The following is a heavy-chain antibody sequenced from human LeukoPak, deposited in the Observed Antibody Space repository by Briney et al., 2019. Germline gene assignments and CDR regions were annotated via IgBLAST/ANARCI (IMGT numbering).Heavy chain of an antibody. CDR3: ARQTGSGLFSLP. Sequence: PSETLSLTCTVSGASISRSSHYWGWIRQPPGKGLEWIGTISYSGNTYYNASLKSRVTISVDTSKNQFSLKLSSVTAADTAVYYCARQTGSGLFSLPGGQGTLVTVSS. CDR1: GASISRSSHY. V-gene: IGHV4-39*01. D-gene: IGHD3-10*01. J-gene: IGHJ4*02. CDR2: ISYSGNT.